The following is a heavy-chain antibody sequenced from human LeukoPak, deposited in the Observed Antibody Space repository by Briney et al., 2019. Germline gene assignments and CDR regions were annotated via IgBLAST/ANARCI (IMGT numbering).Heavy chain of an antibody. CDR1: GFTFSDYG. J-gene: IGHJ4*02. D-gene: IGHD1-26*01. CDR3: ARDGIVGAADY. V-gene: IGHV3-11*06. Sequence: GGSLRLSCAASGFTFSDYGMHWIRQAPGKGLEWVSYISSSSSYTNYADSVKGRFTISRDNAKNSLYLQMNSLRAEDTAVYYCARDGIVGAADYWGQGTLVTVSS. CDR2: ISSSSSYT.